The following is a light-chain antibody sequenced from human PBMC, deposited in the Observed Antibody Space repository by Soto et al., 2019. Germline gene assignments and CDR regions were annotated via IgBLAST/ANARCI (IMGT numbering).Light chain of an antibody. CDR3: QHYDGFPLS. J-gene: IGKJ2*01. CDR2: DAS. V-gene: IGKV1-5*01. Sequence: DIQMTQSPTTLSASIGDRVTISSRASQPIHRWVARYQQQRPGKTPKLLIYDASTVESGVSSRFSGSGSGTDFTLTISSRQPDDVATYYCQHYDGFPLSFRQGTKLEIK. CDR1: QPIHRW.